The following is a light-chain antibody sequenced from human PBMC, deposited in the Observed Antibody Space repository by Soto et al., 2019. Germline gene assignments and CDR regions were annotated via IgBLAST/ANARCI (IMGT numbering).Light chain of an antibody. CDR1: QSISSN. CDR2: DTS. J-gene: IGKJ1*01. CDR3: QQYGDRPRT. V-gene: IGKV3-15*01. Sequence: EIVMTQSPSTLSVSPGERATLSCRASQSISSNLAWYQQKPGQAPRLLIYDTSTRATGIPARFSGSGSGTEFTLTISSLQSEDFAVYFCQQYGDRPRTFGQGTKVDVK.